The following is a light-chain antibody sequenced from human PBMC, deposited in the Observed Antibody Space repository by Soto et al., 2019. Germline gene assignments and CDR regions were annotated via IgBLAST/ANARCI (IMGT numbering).Light chain of an antibody. J-gene: IGLJ2*01. CDR2: DDT. V-gene: IGLV3-21*02. CDR1: NIGSKS. Sequence: SYELTQPPSVSVAPGQTARITCGGNNIGSKSVHWYRQKPGQAPVLVVSDDTDRPSGIPERFSGSKSANTANLTISEVEGGDEADYYCHLWDIRSDQVVFGGGTK. CDR3: HLWDIRSDQVV.